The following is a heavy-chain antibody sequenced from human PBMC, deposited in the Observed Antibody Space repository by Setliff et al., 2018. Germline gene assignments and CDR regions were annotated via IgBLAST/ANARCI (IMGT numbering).Heavy chain of an antibody. J-gene: IGHJ4*02. CDR1: GGSVRGYY. Sequence: SETLSLTCTVSGGSVRGYYWSWIRQPPGKGLEWIGYMYYSGDTNYNPSLKSRVTISVDTSKNQFSLELRSVTAADTAVYYCARLPPLHTPMALTFDYWGREFWSPSPQ. D-gene: IGHD5-18*01. V-gene: IGHV4-59*08. CDR3: ARLPPLHTPMALTFDY. CDR2: MYYSGDT.